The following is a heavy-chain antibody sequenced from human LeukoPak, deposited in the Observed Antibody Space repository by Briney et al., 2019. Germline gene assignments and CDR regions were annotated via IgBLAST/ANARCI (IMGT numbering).Heavy chain of an antibody. CDR3: TRAGAVAGVFDY. CDR1: GFTFGDYA. J-gene: IGHJ4*02. Sequence: GGSLRLSCTASGFTFGDYAMSWVRQAPGKGLEWVGLIRSKGYGGTTEYAASVKGRFTISRDDSKSIAYLQMNSLKTEDTAVYYCTRAGAVAGVFDYWGQGTLVTVSS. CDR2: IRSKGYGGTT. D-gene: IGHD6-19*01. V-gene: IGHV3-49*04.